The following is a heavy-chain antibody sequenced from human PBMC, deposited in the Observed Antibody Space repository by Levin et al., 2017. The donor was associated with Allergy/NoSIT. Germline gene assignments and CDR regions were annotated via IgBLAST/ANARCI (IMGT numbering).Heavy chain of an antibody. CDR3: ARLNNLGELSSEFLYDAFDI. CDR1: GGTFSSYA. CDR2: IIPIFGTA. D-gene: IGHD3-16*02. Sequence: SVKVSCKASGGTFSSYAISWVRQAPGQGLEWMGGIIPIFGTANYAQKFQGRVTITADESTSTAYMELSSLRSEDTAVYYCARLNNLGELSSEFLYDAFDIWGQGTMVTVSS. V-gene: IGHV1-69*13. J-gene: IGHJ3*02.